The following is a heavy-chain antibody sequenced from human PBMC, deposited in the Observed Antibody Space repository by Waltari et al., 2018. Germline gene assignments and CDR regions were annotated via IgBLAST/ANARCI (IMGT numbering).Heavy chain of an antibody. CDR2: ISSIGSSI. J-gene: IGHJ4*02. V-gene: IGHV3-11*01. Sequence: QVQLVESGGGLVKPGGSLRLSCAASGFTFSDYYMSWIRQAPGKGLEWVSFISSIGSSIYYADSVKGRFTISRDNAKNSLYLQMNSLRAEDTAVYYCARADYYDCWSGYSFDYWGQGTLVTVSS. CDR1: GFTFSDYY. D-gene: IGHD3-3*01. CDR3: ARADYYDCWSGYSFDY.